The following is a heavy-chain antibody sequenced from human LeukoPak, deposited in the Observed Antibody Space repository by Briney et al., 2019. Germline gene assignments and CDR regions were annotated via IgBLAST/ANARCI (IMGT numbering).Heavy chain of an antibody. V-gene: IGHV4-59*01. D-gene: IGHD4-17*01. J-gene: IGHJ6*03. Sequence: SETLSLTCTVSGGSISSYYWSWIRQPPGKGLEWIGYIYYSGSTNYNPSLKSRVTISVDTSKNQFSLKLSSVTAADTAVYYCARDRTQIYGDGYYYYYMDVWGKGTTVTVSS. CDR2: IYYSGST. CDR3: ARDRTQIYGDGYYYYYMDV. CDR1: GGSISSYY.